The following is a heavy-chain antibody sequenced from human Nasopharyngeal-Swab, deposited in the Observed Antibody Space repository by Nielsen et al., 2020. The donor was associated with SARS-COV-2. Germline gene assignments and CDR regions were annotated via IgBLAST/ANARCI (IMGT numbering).Heavy chain of an antibody. CDR1: GGSFNGFY. CDR3: ARAGRVGDAYTGLDV. Sequence: SETLSLTCSVSGGSFNGFYWNWIRQAPGKGLEWIGEINHNERTNYNPPLKSRIAMLVDTSSNQVSLKVSSVSAGDTAVYYCARAGRVGDAYTGLDVWGQGTTVTVSS. V-gene: IGHV4-34*01. D-gene: IGHD5-24*01. CDR2: INHNERT. J-gene: IGHJ6*02.